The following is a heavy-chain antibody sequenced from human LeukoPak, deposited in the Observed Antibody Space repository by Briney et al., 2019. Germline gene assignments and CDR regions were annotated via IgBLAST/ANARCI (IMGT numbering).Heavy chain of an antibody. CDR3: ARAGDCSSTSCYNYYYYYMDV. Sequence: GGSLRLSCAASGFTFSDYYMGWIRQAPGKGLEWLSYISGSGTTIYYADSVKGRFTISRDNAKNSLDLQMNSLRAEDTALYYCARAGDCSSTSCYNYYYYYMDVWGKGTTVTVSS. V-gene: IGHV3-11*01. CDR1: GFTFSDYY. J-gene: IGHJ6*03. D-gene: IGHD2-2*02. CDR2: ISGSGTTI.